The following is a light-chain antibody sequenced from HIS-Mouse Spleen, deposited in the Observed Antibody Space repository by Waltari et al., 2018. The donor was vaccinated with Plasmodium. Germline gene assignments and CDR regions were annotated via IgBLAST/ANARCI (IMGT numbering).Light chain of an antibody. CDR3: QQYGSSPQIT. V-gene: IGKV3-20*01. J-gene: IGKJ4*01. CDR2: GAS. CDR1: QSVSSSY. Sequence: EIVLTQSPGTLSLSPGERATLSCRASQSVSSSYLAWYQQKPGQAPRLLIYGASSRATGIPDRCSGSGSGTDFTLTISRLEPEDCAVYYCQQYGSSPQITFGGGTKVEIK.